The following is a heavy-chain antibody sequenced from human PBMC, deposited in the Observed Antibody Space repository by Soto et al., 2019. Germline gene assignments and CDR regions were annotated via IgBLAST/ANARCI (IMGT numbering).Heavy chain of an antibody. CDR1: GFSLSTSRVG. D-gene: IGHD1-26*01. Sequence: QITLKESGPTLVKPTQTLTLTCTFSGFSLSTSRVGVGWIRQPPGKALEWLAVIYWDDAKTYRPSLKSRLTLPKDTSKNQVALTLTNMDPVDTATYYCAHAYGGRSLYWGQGTLVTVSS. V-gene: IGHV2-5*02. CDR2: IYWDDAK. J-gene: IGHJ4*02. CDR3: AHAYGGRSLY.